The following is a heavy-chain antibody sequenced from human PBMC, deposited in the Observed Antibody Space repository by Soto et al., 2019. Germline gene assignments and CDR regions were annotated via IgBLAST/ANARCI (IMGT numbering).Heavy chain of an antibody. D-gene: IGHD2-2*01. CDR3: ARVGCSSTSCPLYYYYYYMDV. J-gene: IGHJ6*03. CDR2: ISAYNGNT. CDR1: GYTFNSYG. Sequence: APVKVSCEASGYTFNSYGISWLRQAHGQGLEWMGWISAYNGNTNYAQKLQGRVTMTTDTSTSTAYMELRSLRSDDTAVYYCARVGCSSTSCPLYYYYYYMDVWGKGTTVTVSS. V-gene: IGHV1-18*01.